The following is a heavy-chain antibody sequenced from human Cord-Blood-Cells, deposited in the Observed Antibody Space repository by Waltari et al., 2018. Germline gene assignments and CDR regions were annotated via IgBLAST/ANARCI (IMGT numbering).Heavy chain of an antibody. V-gene: IGHV1-3*01. CDR1: GYTFTSYA. J-gene: IGHJ5*02. CDR3: ARGGSSWYNWFDP. D-gene: IGHD6-13*01. Sequence: QVQLVQSGAEVKKPGASVKVSCKASGYTFTSYAMHWVRQAPGQRLEWMGWINAGNGNTKYSQKFQGIVTITSDTSASTAYMELSSLRSEDTAVYYCARGGSSWYNWFDPWGQGTLVTVSS. CDR2: INAGNGNT.